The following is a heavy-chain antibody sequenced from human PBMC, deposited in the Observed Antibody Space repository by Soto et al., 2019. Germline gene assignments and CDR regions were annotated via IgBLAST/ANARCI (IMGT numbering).Heavy chain of an antibody. J-gene: IGHJ5*02. CDR1: GGSISSGGYS. D-gene: IGHD3-10*01. V-gene: IGHV4-30-2*01. CDR2: VYHSGST. Sequence: QLQLQESGSGLVKPSQTLSLTCAVSGGSISSGGYSWSWIRQPPGKGLEWIGYVYHSGSTYYNPSLRRRVTRSVDRSKNQFSLKLGSGTAADTAVFYCARVPGPWGQGTLVTVSS. CDR3: ARVPGP.